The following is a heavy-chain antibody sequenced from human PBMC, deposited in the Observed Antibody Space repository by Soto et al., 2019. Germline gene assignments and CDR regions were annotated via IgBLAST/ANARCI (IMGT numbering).Heavy chain of an antibody. J-gene: IGHJ5*02. Sequence: QVQLQESGPGLVKPSQTLSLTCTVSGDSISSGGYYWSWIRQHPGKGLEWIGYIYYSGNTYYNPSLKSRVTISVDTSKNQFSLNLDSVTAADTAVYYCARGDRLYPDNCFDPWGQGTLVTVSS. CDR3: ARGDRLYPDNCFDP. D-gene: IGHD3-3*01. CDR1: GDSISSGGYY. V-gene: IGHV4-31*03. CDR2: IYYSGNT.